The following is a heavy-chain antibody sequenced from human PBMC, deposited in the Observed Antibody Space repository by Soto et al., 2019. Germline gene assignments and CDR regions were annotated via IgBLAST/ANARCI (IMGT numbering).Heavy chain of an antibody. D-gene: IGHD3-22*01. J-gene: IGHJ5*02. CDR2: IDWDDDK. CDR1: GFPLSTNGMR. CDR3: ARTWYYYDSSGYRQWFDP. Sequence: SGLTLENPTQTLTLSCTFSGFPLSTNGMRVSWIRRPPGKALEWLARIDWDDDKFYSTSLKTRLTISKDTSKNQVVLTMTNMDPVDTATYYCARTWYYYDSSGYRQWFDPWGQGTLVTVSS. V-gene: IGHV2-70*04.